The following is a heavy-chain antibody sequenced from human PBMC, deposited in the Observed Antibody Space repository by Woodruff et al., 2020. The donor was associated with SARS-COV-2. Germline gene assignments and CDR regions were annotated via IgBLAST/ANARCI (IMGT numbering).Heavy chain of an antibody. J-gene: IGHJ4*02. Sequence: IKSKTDCGTTDYAAPVKGRFTNSRDDSKNTLYLQMNSLKTEDTAVYYCTTPTSSSWYSWGQGTLVTVSS. CDR3: TTPTSSSWYS. D-gene: IGHD6-13*01. V-gene: IGHV3-15*01. CDR2: IKSKTDCGTT.